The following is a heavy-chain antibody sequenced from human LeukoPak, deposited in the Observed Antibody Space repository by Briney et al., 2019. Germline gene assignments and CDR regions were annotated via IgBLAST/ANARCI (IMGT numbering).Heavy chain of an antibody. Sequence: SETLSLTCALYGGSFSGYYWSWIRQTPGKGLEWIGNIYYSGSTYHNPSLKSRVTISLDTSKNQLSLKLSSVTAADTAVYSCARGYISGLDAFDIWGQGTMVTVSS. CDR1: GGSFSGYY. CDR3: ARGYISGLDAFDI. CDR2: IYYSGST. V-gene: IGHV4-34*01. J-gene: IGHJ3*02. D-gene: IGHD5-18*01.